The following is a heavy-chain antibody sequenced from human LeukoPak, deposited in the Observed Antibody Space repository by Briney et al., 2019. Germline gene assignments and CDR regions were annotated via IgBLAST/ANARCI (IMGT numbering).Heavy chain of an antibody. Sequence: GGSLRLSCAASGFTVSSNYMSWVRQAPGKGLEWVSVIYSGGRTYYADSVKGRFTISRDNSKNTLYLQMNSLRDEDTALYYCAKAGIGVVGYFDYWGQGTLVTVSS. V-gene: IGHV3-66*01. CDR1: GFTVSSNY. J-gene: IGHJ4*02. CDR3: AKAGIGVVGYFDY. CDR2: IYSGGRT. D-gene: IGHD6-19*01.